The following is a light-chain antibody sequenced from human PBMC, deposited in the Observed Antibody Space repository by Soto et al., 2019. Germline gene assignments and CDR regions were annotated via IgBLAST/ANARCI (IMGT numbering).Light chain of an antibody. V-gene: IGKV3-20*01. Sequence: EIVLTQSPGTLSLSPGERATLSCRASQSFSSIYLAWYQQKPGQAPRLLIYGASSRATGMPDRFSGGGSGTDFSLTISRLDPEDFAVYYCQQYSSSPITFGQGTRLEI. CDR3: QQYSSSPIT. CDR1: QSFSSIY. CDR2: GAS. J-gene: IGKJ5*01.